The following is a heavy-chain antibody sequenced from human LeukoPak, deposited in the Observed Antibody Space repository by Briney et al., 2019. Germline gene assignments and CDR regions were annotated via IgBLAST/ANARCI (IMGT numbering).Heavy chain of an antibody. V-gene: IGHV4-38-2*02. J-gene: IGHJ4*02. CDR1: GYSISSGYY. CDR2: IYHSGST. CDR3: ASGGSGSPFDY. D-gene: IGHD3-10*01. Sequence: SETLSLTCTVSGYSISSGYYWGWIRQPPGKGLEWIGSIYHSGSTYYNPSLKSRVTISVDTSKNQFSLKLSSVTAADTAVYYCASGGSGSPFDYWGRGTLVTVSS.